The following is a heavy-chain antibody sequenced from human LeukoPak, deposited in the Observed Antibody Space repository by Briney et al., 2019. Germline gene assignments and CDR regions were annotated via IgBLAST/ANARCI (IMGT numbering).Heavy chain of an antibody. J-gene: IGHJ5*02. V-gene: IGHV1-2*02. D-gene: IGHD2-15*01. Sequence: ASVKLSCKASGYTFTGYYMHWVRQAPGQGLEWMGWINPNSGGTNYEQKFQGRVTMTRDTSISTAYMELSRLRSDDTAVYYCARDFCSGGSCTNWFDPWGQGTLVTVSS. CDR1: GYTFTGYY. CDR3: ARDFCSGGSCTNWFDP. CDR2: INPNSGGT.